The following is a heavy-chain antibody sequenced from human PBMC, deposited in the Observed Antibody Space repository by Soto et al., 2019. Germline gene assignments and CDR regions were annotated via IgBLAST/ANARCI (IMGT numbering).Heavy chain of an antibody. J-gene: IGHJ4*02. CDR3: ARNHGSGNLGY. V-gene: IGHV3-74*01. Sequence: GGSLRLSCAASGFTFSSYWMHWVRQAPGKGLVWVSRINSDGSSTSYADSMKGRFTISRDNAKNTLYLQMNSLRAEDTAVYYCARNHGSGNLGYWGQGTLVTVSS. CDR1: GFTFSSYW. D-gene: IGHD3-10*01. CDR2: INSDGSST.